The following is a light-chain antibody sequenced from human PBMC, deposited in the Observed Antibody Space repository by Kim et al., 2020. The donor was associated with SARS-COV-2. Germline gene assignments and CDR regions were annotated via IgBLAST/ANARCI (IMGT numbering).Light chain of an antibody. Sequence: QSVTISCTGTSSDVGGYNYVSWYQQHPGKAPKLMIYEVSQRPSGVPDRFSGSKSGNTASLTVSGLQAEDEADYYCSSYAGSNNFVVFGGGTKLTVL. CDR3: SSYAGSNNFVV. CDR1: SSDVGGYNY. V-gene: IGLV2-8*01. J-gene: IGLJ2*01. CDR2: EVS.